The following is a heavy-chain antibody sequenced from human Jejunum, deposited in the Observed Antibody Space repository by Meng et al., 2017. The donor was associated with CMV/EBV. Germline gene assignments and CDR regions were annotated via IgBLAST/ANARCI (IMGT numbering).Heavy chain of an antibody. CDR2: VNNDGSDT. V-gene: IGHV3-74*01. CDR1: GFIFSNYW. Sequence: CAASGFIFSNYWMHWVRQAPGKGLVWVSRVNNDGSDTIYADSVKGRFTISRDNAKNTLYLQMNSLRAEDTGVYYCVRDKPHNWFDPWGQGTLVTVSS. J-gene: IGHJ5*02. CDR3: VRDKPHNWFDP.